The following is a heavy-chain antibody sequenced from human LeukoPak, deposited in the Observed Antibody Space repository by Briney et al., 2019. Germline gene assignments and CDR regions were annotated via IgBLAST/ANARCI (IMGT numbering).Heavy chain of an antibody. CDR2: INTDGSST. Sequence: GGSLRLSCAASGFTFSSYWMHWVRQAPGKGLVWVSRINTDGSSTSYADSVKGRFTISRDNAKNTLYLQMNSLRAEDTAVYYCAKDLERHIVVVTASAVDYWDQGTLVTVSS. V-gene: IGHV3-74*01. J-gene: IGHJ4*02. D-gene: IGHD2-21*02. CDR1: GFTFSSYW. CDR3: AKDLERHIVVVTASAVDY.